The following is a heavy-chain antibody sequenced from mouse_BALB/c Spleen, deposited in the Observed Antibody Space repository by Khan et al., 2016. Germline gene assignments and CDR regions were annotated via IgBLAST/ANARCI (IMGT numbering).Heavy chain of an antibody. J-gene: IGHJ1*01. CDR2: INPESSTI. V-gene: IGHV4-1*02. CDR3: ASTFWYFDV. Sequence: EVKLLESGGGLVQPGGSLKLSCAASGFDFSRYWMRWVRQAPGKGLEWIGEINPESSTINYTPSLKDKFIISRDNAKNTLYLQMSKVRSEDTALYYCASTFWYFDVWGAGTTVTVSS. CDR1: GFDFSRYW.